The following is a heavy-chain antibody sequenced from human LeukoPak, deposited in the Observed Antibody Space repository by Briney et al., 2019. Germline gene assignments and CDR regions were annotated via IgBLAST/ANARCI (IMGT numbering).Heavy chain of an antibody. CDR1: GFTFSNYW. J-gene: IGHJ2*01. CDR2: MNSDGSST. D-gene: IGHD3-16*01. Sequence: GGSLRLSCAVSGFTFSNYWMHWVRQAPGKGLVWVSRMNSDGSSTSYADSVKGRFTISRDNAKNTLYLQMNSLRAEDTAVYYCAREAVGVGDWYLDLWGRGTLVTVSP. CDR3: AREAVGVGDWYLDL. V-gene: IGHV3-74*01.